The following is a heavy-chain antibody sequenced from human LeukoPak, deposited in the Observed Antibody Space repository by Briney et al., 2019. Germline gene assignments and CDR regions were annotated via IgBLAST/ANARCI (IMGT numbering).Heavy chain of an antibody. CDR3: ARGEYYDILTGHYFDY. CDR2: IYYSGST. J-gene: IGHJ4*02. CDR1: GGSISSYY. Sequence: SETLSLTCTVSGGSISSYYWSWIRQPPGKGLEWIGYIYYSGSTNYNPSLKSRVTISVDTSKNQFSLKLSSVTAADTAVYYCARGEYYDILTGHYFDYWGQGTLVTVSS. D-gene: IGHD3-9*01. V-gene: IGHV4-59*01.